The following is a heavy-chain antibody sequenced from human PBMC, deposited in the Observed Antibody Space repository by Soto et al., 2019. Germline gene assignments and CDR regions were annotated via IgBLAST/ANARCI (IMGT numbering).Heavy chain of an antibody. J-gene: IGHJ6*02. V-gene: IGHV1-3*01. D-gene: IGHD6-13*01. CDR2: INAGNGNT. Sequence: ASVKVSCKASGYTFTSYAMQWVRQAPGQRLEWMGWINAGNGNTKYSQKFQGRVTITRDTSASTAYMELSSLRSEDTAVYYCARRGYSSSWYYYYYYGMDVWGQGTTVTVSS. CDR1: GYTFTSYA. CDR3: ARRGYSSSWYYYYYYGMDV.